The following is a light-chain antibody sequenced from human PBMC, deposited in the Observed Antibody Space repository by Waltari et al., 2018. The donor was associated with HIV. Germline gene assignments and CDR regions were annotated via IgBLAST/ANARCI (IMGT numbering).Light chain of an antibody. J-gene: IGLJ3*02. Sequence: QSALTQPASVSGSPGHSVTISCTGTNCDVGSSNLVSWYQQYPGRAPQLIIYGVNSRPSGVSDRFSGSKFGNTASLTISGLRADDEADYYCNSFTDTDTLVFGGGTRLTVL. CDR3: NSFTDTDTLV. CDR2: GVN. V-gene: IGLV2-14*03. CDR1: NCDVGSSNL.